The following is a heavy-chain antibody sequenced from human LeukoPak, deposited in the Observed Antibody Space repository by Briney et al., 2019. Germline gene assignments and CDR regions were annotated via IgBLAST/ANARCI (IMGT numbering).Heavy chain of an antibody. D-gene: IGHD6-19*01. J-gene: IGHJ4*02. CDR1: GGSINSHY. CDR2: IFYTGKN. CDR3: VRRDPGWNYFDY. Sequence: SETLSLTCAVSGGSINSHYWGWIRQPPGKGLQLIGDIFYTGKNNYNPSLKSRVTISLDPSKDHLSLHLTSVLAADTAIYYCVRRDPGWNYFDYWGQGILVTVSS. V-gene: IGHV4-59*08.